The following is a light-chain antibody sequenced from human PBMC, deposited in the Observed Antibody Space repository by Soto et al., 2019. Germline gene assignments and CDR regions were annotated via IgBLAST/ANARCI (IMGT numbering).Light chain of an antibody. J-gene: IGLJ3*02. CDR3: ATWDSALSAGV. V-gene: IGLV2-14*01. CDR2: EVS. CDR1: SSDVGGYNY. Sequence: QSALTQPASVSGSPGQSITISCTGTSSDVGGYNYVSWYQHHPGKAPKLMIYEVSNRPSGVSYRFSGSKSGNTASLTISGLQAEDEADYYCATWDSALSAGVFGGGTKLTVL.